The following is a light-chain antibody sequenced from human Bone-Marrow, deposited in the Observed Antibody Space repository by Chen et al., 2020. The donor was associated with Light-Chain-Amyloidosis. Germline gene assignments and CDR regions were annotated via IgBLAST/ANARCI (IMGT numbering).Light chain of an antibody. CDR2: AVT. J-gene: IGLJ1*01. CDR1: SSDVGGNNH. V-gene: IGLV2-14*01. Sequence: QSALTKPASVPGSSGQSITISCTGTSSDVGGNNHVSWYQQHPDKAPTLLIYAVTNRPSWVPDRFSGSKSDNTPSLTISGLRAEGEADYFCGRYTITNTLVCGSGTRDTVL. CDR3: GRYTITNTLV.